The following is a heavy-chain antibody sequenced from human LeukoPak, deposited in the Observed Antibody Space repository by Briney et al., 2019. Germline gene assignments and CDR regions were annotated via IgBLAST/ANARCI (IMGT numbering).Heavy chain of an antibody. CDR2: ITGSGGTT. D-gene: IGHD1-26*01. Sequence: GGSLRLSCAASGFTFATYAMSWVRQAPGKGLEWVSGITGSGGTTNYADSVKGRFTISRDSSKNTLFLHMNTLRAEDTAIYYCAKDRTVGASYWYFDLWGRGTLVTVSS. V-gene: IGHV3-23*01. CDR1: GFTFATYA. CDR3: AKDRTVGASYWYFDL. J-gene: IGHJ2*01.